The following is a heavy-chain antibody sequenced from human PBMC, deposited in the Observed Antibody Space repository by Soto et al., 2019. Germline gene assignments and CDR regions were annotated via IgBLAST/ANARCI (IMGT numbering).Heavy chain of an antibody. D-gene: IGHD3-10*01. J-gene: IGHJ4*02. CDR1: GFSLTTSGVG. V-gene: IGHV2-5*02. CDR2: IYWDDDK. CDR3: AHHPYYGLGSYSFDY. Sequence: QITLKESGPTLVRPTQTLTLTCTFSGFSLTTSGVGVGWIRQPPGKALEWLAVIYWDDDKRYSSSLKSRLTITKDTSKNHVVLTMTNMAPVDTATYYCAHHPYYGLGSYSFDYWGQGTLVTVSS.